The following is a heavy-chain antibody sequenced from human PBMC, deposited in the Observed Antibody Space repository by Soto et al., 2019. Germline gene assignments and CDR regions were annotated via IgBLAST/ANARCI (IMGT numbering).Heavy chain of an antibody. J-gene: IGHJ6*02. V-gene: IGHV1-46*01. CDR2: INPSGGST. CDR3: VSPQHVSAARPDYYYGMDV. D-gene: IGHD6-6*01. CDR1: GYTFTSYY. Sequence: QVQLVQSGAEVKKPGASVKVSCKASGYTFTSYYMHWVRQAPGQGLEWMGIINPSGGSTSYAQKFQGRVTMTRDTSTSTVYMELSSLRSEDTAVYYCVSPQHVSAARPDYYYGMDVWGQGTTVTVSS.